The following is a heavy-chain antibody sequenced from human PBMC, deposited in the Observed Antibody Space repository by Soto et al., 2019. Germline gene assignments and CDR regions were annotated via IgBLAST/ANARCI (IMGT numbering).Heavy chain of an antibody. D-gene: IGHD3-10*01. Sequence: EVQLLESGGGLVQPGGSLRLSCAASGFTFSSYAMSWVGQAPGKGLEWVSAIRGSGGSTYYADSVKGQFTISRDNSKNTLYLQMNSLRAEDTAVYYCAKDTGLLWVGQLPTYFDYWGQGTLVTVSS. CDR2: IRGSGGST. CDR3: AKDTGLLWVGQLPTYFDY. V-gene: IGHV3-23*01. J-gene: IGHJ4*02. CDR1: GFTFSSYA.